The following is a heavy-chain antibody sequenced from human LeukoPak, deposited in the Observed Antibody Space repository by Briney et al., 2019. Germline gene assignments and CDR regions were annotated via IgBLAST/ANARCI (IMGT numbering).Heavy chain of an antibody. V-gene: IGHV4-4*07. CDR1: GASISSYY. Sequence: SETLSLTCTVSGASISSYYWSWIRQPAGKGLEWIGRVFPIGSPNYNPSLEGRVAISLDMSKNQISLRLSSVTAADTAVYYCARDRGRFDSWGQGTLVTVSS. CDR2: VFPIGSP. J-gene: IGHJ4*02. CDR3: ARDRGRFDS.